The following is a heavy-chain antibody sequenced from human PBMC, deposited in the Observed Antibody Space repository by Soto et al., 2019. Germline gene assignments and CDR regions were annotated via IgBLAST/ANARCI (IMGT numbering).Heavy chain of an antibody. CDR1: GYTFTTYD. Sequence: ASVKVSCKTSGYTFTTYDINWVRQASGQGLEWMGWMNPNSGNTGYAQKFQGRVTMTRNTSISTAYLQLSSLRSDDTAVYYCARNFWSGYQGNYYYFMDVWGKGTTVTVSS. CDR3: ARNFWSGYQGNYYYFMDV. D-gene: IGHD3-3*01. J-gene: IGHJ6*03. CDR2: MNPNSGNT. V-gene: IGHV1-8*01.